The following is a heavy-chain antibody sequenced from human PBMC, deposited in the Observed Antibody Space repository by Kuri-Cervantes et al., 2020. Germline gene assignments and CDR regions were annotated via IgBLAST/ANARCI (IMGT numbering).Heavy chain of an antibody. CDR1: GGSFSGYY. CDR3: ARGLSDSSGYYYDRGRLSRSRYYFDY. V-gene: IGHV4-34*01. D-gene: IGHD3-22*01. Sequence: SETLSLTCAVYGGSFSGYYWSWIRQPPGKGLEWTGEINHSGSTNYNPSLKSRVTISVDTSKNQFSLKLSSVTAADTAVYYCARGLSDSSGYYYDRGRLSRSRYYFDYWGQGTLVTVSS. J-gene: IGHJ4*02. CDR2: INHSGST.